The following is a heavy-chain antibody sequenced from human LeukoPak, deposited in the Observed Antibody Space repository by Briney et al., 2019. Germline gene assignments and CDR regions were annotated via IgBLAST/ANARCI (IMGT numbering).Heavy chain of an antibody. CDR3: ARALKYGSGEF. V-gene: IGHV1-2*02. CDR1: GYTFSGYY. J-gene: IGHJ4*02. D-gene: IGHD3-10*01. CDR2: INPNNGDT. Sequence: ASVKVSCKPSGYTFSGYYLHWVRQAPGQGLEWMGWINPNNGDTYSAQKFQGRVTMTRDMSTSTVYMELSSLRSDDTAVYYCARALKYGSGEFWGQGTLVTVSS.